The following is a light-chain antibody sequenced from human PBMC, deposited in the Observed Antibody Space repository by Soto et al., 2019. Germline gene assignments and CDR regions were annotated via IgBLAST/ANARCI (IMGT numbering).Light chain of an antibody. J-gene: IGKJ1*01. CDR2: KAS. V-gene: IGKV1-5*03. CDR1: QSISSW. Sequence: DIQMTQSPSTLSASVGDRVTITCRASQSISSWLAWYQQRLGQAPKLLIYKASSLESGVPSRFSGSGSWTEFTLNITSLQPDDFATYYCQQYNRYSLTFGQGTKVEIK. CDR3: QQYNRYSLT.